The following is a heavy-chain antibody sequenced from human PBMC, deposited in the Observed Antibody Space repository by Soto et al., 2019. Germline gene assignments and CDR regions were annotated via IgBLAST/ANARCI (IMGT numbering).Heavy chain of an antibody. J-gene: IGHJ3*02. Sequence: PGGSLRLSCAASGFTFSSYAMSWVRQAPGKGLEWVSAISGSGGSTYYADSVKGRFTISRDNSKNTLYLQMNSLRAEDTAVYYCAKDSYYYDSSAMVAFDILGQRSMVTVSS. V-gene: IGHV3-23*01. CDR1: GFTFSSYA. CDR2: ISGSGGST. CDR3: AKDSYYYDSSAMVAFDI. D-gene: IGHD3-22*01.